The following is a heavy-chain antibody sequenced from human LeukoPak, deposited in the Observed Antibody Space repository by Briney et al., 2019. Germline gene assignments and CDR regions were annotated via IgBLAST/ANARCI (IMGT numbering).Heavy chain of an antibody. CDR2: FSGSGGST. CDR3: TRNSGWYGLS. CDR1: GFPFSSHG. J-gene: IGHJ1*01. Sequence: GGPLRLFCAASGFPFSSHGMRWVRQAPGKGLEWISGFSGSGGSTYHADSVKGQFTISRDNSNNSLFLHLNSLRGEDTAVYYCTRNSGWYGLSWGQGTLVTVSS. V-gene: IGHV3-23*01. D-gene: IGHD6-19*01.